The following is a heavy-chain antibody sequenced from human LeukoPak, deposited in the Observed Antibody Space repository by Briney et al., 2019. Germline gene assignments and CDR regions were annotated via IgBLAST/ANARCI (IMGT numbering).Heavy chain of an antibody. CDR2: IYYSGST. D-gene: IGHD1-26*01. CDR3: ARLISMVGANDY. Sequence: SETLSLTCTVSGGSISSSSYYWGWIRQPPGKGLEWIGSIYYSGSTYYNPSLKSRVTISVDTSKNQFSLKLSSVTAADTAVYYSARLISMVGANDYWGQGTLVTVSP. CDR1: GGSISSSSYY. J-gene: IGHJ4*02. V-gene: IGHV4-39*01.